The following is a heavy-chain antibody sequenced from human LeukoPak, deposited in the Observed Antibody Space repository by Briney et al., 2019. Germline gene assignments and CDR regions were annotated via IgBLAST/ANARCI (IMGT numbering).Heavy chain of an antibody. J-gene: IGHJ4*02. D-gene: IGHD3-22*01. CDR3: ARDFHSSGYYHYFHY. V-gene: IGHV1-18*01. CDR1: GYTFTSYG. Sequence: ASVKVSCKASGYTFTSYGISWVRQAPGQALEWMGWISGYNGNTNYAQKLQGRVTMTTDTSTSTAYMELRSPRSGDTAVYYCARDFHSSGYYHYFHYWGQGTLVTVSS. CDR2: ISGYNGNT.